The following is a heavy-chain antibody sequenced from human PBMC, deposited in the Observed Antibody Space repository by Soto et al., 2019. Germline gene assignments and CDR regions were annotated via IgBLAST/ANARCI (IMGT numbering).Heavy chain of an antibody. V-gene: IGHV4-39*01. Sequence: QLQLQESGPGLVKPSETLSLTCTVSGGSISSSSYYWGWIRQPPGKGLEWIGSIYYSGSTYYNPYLKSRVTISVDTSKNQFSLKLSSVTAADTAVYYCAHSSVYYFDYWGQGTLVTVPS. CDR3: AHSSVYYFDY. CDR2: IYYSGST. J-gene: IGHJ4*02. CDR1: GGSISSSSYY. D-gene: IGHD3-22*01.